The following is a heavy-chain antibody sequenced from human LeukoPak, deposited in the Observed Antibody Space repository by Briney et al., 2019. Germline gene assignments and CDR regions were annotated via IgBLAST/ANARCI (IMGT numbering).Heavy chain of an antibody. V-gene: IGHV3-15*01. CDR1: GFTFDNYA. CDR2: IKSKTDGGTT. Sequence: GGSLRLSCAASGFTFDNYAMSWVRQAPGKGLEWVGRIKSKTDGGTTDYAAPVKGRFTISRDDSKNTLYLQMNSLKTEDTAVYYCTTLYDFPGYFDYWGQGTLVTVSS. CDR3: TTLYDFPGYFDY. J-gene: IGHJ4*02. D-gene: IGHD3-3*01.